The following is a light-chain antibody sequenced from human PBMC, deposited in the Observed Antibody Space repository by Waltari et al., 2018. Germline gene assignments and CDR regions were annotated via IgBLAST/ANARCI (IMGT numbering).Light chain of an antibody. J-gene: IGKJ2*01. CDR3: QQYKSHSYT. CDR2: KAS. V-gene: IGKV1-5*03. Sequence: DFQMTQSPSILSASVGDSVTITCRASQSISTWLAWYQQKPGKAPKLLIYKASTLESGAPSRFSGSGSGTEFTLTISSLQPDDLATYYCQQYKSHSYTFGQGTKLEIK. CDR1: QSISTW.